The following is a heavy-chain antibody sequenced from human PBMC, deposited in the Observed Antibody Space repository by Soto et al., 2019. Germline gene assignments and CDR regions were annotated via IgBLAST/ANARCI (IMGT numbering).Heavy chain of an antibody. CDR3: ASGSGPDVPIDY. D-gene: IGHD2-15*01. CDR2: IYYSGST. CDR1: GGSISSGGYY. J-gene: IGHJ4*02. Sequence: SETLSLTCTVSGGSISSGGYYWSWIRQHPGKGLEWIGYIYYSGSTYYNPSLKSRVTISVDTSKNQFSLKLSSVTAADTAVYYCASGSGPDVPIDYWGQGTLVTVSS. V-gene: IGHV4-31*03.